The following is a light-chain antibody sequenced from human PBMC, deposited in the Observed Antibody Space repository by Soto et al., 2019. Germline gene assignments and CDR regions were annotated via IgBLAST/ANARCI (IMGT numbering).Light chain of an antibody. CDR1: QSINNL. V-gene: IGKV1-5*01. Sequence: QMTQSPSTLSASVGDRVTITCRASQSINNLLARYQQKPGKAPKFLIYDVSTLESGVPSRFSGSGSGTEFTLTISSLQPEDFATYYCQQYNSYRTFGQGAKVDI. CDR3: QQYNSYRT. J-gene: IGKJ1*01. CDR2: DVS.